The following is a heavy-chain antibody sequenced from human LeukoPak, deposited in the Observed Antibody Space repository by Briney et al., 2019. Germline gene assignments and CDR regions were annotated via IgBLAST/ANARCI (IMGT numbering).Heavy chain of an antibody. V-gene: IGHV4-39*07. CDR2: INHSGST. J-gene: IGHJ6*02. Sequence: SETLSLTCTVSGDSISRSTYYWAWIRQPPGKGLEWIGEINHSGSTNYNPSLKSRVTISVDTSKNQFSLKLSSVTAADTAVYYCARVGSITIFGVADQYYYYGMDVWGQGTTVTVSS. CDR3: ARVGSITIFGVADQYYYYGMDV. CDR1: GDSISRSTYY. D-gene: IGHD3-3*01.